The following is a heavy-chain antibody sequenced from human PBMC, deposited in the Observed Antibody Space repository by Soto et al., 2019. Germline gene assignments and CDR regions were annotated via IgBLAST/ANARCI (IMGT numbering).Heavy chain of an antibody. V-gene: IGHV3-74*01. CDR3: AREAYGIVGATDAFDI. CDR2: INSDGSST. J-gene: IGHJ3*02. Sequence: PGGSLRLSCAASGFTFSSYWMHWVRQAPGKGLVWVSRINSDGSSTSYADSVKGRFTISRDNAKNTLYLQMNSLRAEDTAVYYCAREAYGIVGATDAFDIRGQGTTVTVSS. CDR1: GFTFSSYW. D-gene: IGHD1-26*01.